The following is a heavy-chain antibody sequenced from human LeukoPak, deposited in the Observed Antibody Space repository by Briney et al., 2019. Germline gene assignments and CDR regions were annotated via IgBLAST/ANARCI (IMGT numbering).Heavy chain of an antibody. V-gene: IGHV3-21*01. J-gene: IGHJ4*02. Sequence: GGSLRLSCAASGFTFSSYSMDWVRQAPGKGLEWVSSISSSSSYIYYADSVKGRFTISRDNAKNSLYLQMNSLRAEDTAVYYCARDGRGGSPTYYFDYWGQGTLVTVSS. D-gene: IGHD1-26*01. CDR1: GFTFSSYS. CDR2: ISSSSSYI. CDR3: ARDGRGGSPTYYFDY.